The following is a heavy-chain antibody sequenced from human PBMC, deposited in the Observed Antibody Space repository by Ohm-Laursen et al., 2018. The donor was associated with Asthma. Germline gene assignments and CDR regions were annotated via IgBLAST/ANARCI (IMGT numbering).Heavy chain of an antibody. Sequence: SLRLSCAASGFTVSSNYMSWVRQAPGKGLEWVSVIYSGGTTYYADSVKGRFTISRDNSKNTLYLQMNSLRAEDTAVYYCARVGSTSWGIDYWGQGTLVTVSS. CDR3: ARVGSTSWGIDY. CDR2: IYSGGTT. CDR1: GFTVSSNY. D-gene: IGHD2-2*01. J-gene: IGHJ4*02. V-gene: IGHV3-53*01.